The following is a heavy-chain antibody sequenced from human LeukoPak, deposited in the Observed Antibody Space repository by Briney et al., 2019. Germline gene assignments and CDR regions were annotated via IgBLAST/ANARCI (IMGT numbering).Heavy chain of an antibody. V-gene: IGHV1-8*01. CDR3: ARGQVGADY. J-gene: IGHJ4*02. D-gene: IGHD3-16*01. CDR1: GYTFTNYD. Sequence: ASVKVSCKASGYTFTNYDINWVRQATGQGLEWMVWMDPKSGKTGFGQKFQGRITMTRDTSITTAYMELSSLTSEDTAVYYCARGQVGADYWGQGTLVTVSS. CDR2: MDPKSGKT.